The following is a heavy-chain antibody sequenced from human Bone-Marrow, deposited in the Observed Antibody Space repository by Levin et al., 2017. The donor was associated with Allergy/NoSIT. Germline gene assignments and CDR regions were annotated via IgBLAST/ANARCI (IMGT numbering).Heavy chain of an antibody. D-gene: IGHD3-3*01. CDR2: ISWNSGSI. CDR3: VKDTGGWSGSIFDS. Sequence: PGGSLRLSCAASGFTFDDYAMHWVRQAPGKGLEWVSGISWNSGSIGYADSVKGRFTISRDNAKNSLYLQMNSLRAEDTALYYCVKDTGGWSGSIFDSWGQGTLVSVSS. CDR1: GFTFDDYA. J-gene: IGHJ4*02. V-gene: IGHV3-9*01.